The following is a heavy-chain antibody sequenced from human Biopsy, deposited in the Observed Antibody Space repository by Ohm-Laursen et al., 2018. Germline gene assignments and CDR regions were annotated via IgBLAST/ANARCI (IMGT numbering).Heavy chain of an antibody. CDR2: INCKTGAT. J-gene: IGHJ4*02. V-gene: IGHV1-2*02. Sequence: ASVKDSCKASSYTFTDYNIHWMRRAPGHGLELLGYINCKTGATNYAQKFQGTVTMTRDTSISTAYLALGSLRSADTAIYYCARDPLNGHKHFDYWGQGSLVTVSS. D-gene: IGHD2-8*01. CDR3: ARDPLNGHKHFDY. CDR1: SYTFTDYN.